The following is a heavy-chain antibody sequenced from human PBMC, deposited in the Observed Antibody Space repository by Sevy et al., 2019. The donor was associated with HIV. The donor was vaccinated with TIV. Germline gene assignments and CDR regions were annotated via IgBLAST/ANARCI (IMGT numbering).Heavy chain of an antibody. CDR1: GFDFSIYT. D-gene: IGHD3-9*01. CDR3: ARALTDFDH. Sequence: GGSLRLSCVASGFDFSIYTMNWVRQAPGKGLEWISYSNSRSSNIDYEDSVKGRFTISRDNAKNSLYLQMNSLRDEDTGVYYCARALTDFDHWGQGTLVTVSS. J-gene: IGHJ4*02. CDR2: SNSRSSNI. V-gene: IGHV3-48*02.